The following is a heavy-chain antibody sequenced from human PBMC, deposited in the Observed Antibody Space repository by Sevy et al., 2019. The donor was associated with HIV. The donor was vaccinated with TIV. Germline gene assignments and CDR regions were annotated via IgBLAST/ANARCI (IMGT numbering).Heavy chain of an antibody. CDR1: QFTFSNYQ. J-gene: IGHJ4*02. CDR2: ISSSGDTI. Sequence: GGSLRLSCAASQFTFSNYQMNWVRQAPGKGLEWVSYISSSGDTIYYADSLKGRFTISRDNAKNSLYLQMSSLRAEDAGVYEWGGGEVGGNFDYWGQGTLVTVSS. D-gene: IGHD3-16*01. CDR3: GGGEVGGNFDY. V-gene: IGHV3-48*03.